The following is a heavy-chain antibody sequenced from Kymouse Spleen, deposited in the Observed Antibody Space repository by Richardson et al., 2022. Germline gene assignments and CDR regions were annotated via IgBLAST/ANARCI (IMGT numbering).Heavy chain of an antibody. D-gene: IGHD3-10*01. V-gene: IGHV4-39*01. CDR2: IYYSGST. CDR1: GGSISSSSYY. Sequence: QLQLQESGPGLVKPSETLSLTCTVSGGSISSSSYYWGWIRQPPGKGLEWIGSIYYSGSTYYNPSLKSRVTISVDTSKNQFSLKLSSVTAADTAVYYCARGEVRGVMDYYYYGMDVWGQGTTVTVSS. CDR3: ARGEVRGVMDYYYYGMDV. J-gene: IGHJ6*02.